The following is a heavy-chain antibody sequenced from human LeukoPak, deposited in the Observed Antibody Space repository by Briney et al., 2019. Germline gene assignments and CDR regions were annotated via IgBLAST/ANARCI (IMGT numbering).Heavy chain of an antibody. D-gene: IGHD7-27*01. J-gene: IGHJ4*02. Sequence: GASVKVSCKAFGYTFTDYYIHWVRQAPGQGLEWVGWINPKNGGTNFAQKFQGMITMTRDTSINTAYMDVSRLTSDDTAVYYCARDRFKWGPMDYFDSWGQGTRVTVSS. CDR3: ARDRFKWGPMDYFDS. V-gene: IGHV1-2*02. CDR2: INPKNGGT. CDR1: GYTFTDYY.